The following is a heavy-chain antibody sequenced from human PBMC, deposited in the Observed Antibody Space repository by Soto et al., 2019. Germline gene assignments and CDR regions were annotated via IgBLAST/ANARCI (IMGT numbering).Heavy chain of an antibody. Sequence: PGGSLRLSCAASGFTFSSYAMSWVRQAPGKGLEWVSAISGSGGSTYYAGSVKGRFTISRENAKNTLYLQMNSLRAEDTAVYYCARGSSFKDVQHWFDPWGQGTLVTVSS. CDR2: ISGSGGST. CDR3: ARGSSFKDVQHWFDP. V-gene: IGHV3-23*01. D-gene: IGHD2-2*01. J-gene: IGHJ5*02. CDR1: GFTFSSYA.